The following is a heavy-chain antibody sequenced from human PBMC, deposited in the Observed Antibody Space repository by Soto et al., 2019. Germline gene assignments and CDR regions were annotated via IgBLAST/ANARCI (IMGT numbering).Heavy chain of an antibody. CDR1: SGSISSSNW. V-gene: IGHV4-4*02. Sequence: QVQLQESGPGLVKPSGTLSLTCAVSSGSISSSNWWSWVRQPPGKGLEWIGEIYHSGSTNYNPSLKSRVTISVDKSKNQFSLKLSSVTAADTAVYYCARTYYDILTSDYYMDVWGKGTTVTVSS. J-gene: IGHJ6*03. D-gene: IGHD3-9*01. CDR3: ARTYYDILTSDYYMDV. CDR2: IYHSGST.